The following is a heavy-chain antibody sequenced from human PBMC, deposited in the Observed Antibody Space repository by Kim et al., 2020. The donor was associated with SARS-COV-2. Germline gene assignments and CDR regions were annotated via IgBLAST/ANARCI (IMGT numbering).Heavy chain of an antibody. Sequence: GGSLRLSCVASGFSIADNYMSWVRQAPGKGPEWVSVVYDDGKSDYADSVKGRFTVSRDDSKNMIFLQMDSLRTDDTAVYHCTRMDFGDDNWGQGNRVTDS. CDR1: GFSIADNY. CDR2: VYDDGKS. V-gene: IGHV3-53*01. D-gene: IGHD2-21*02. CDR3: TRMDFGDDN. J-gene: IGHJ4*02.